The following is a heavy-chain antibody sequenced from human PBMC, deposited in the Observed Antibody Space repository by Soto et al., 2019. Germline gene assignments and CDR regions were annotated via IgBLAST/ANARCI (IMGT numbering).Heavy chain of an antibody. Sequence: GESLKISCMGSGYSFSNYWIAWVRQMPGKGLEYMGIIYPSDSQTRYSPSFQGQVTISADKSISTAYLQWTSLKASDTAIYYCARHGFYGDYSSNYNYPRGHGTLVTDSS. V-gene: IGHV5-51*01. CDR2: IYPSDSQT. J-gene: IGHJ5*02. CDR3: ARHGFYGDYSSNYNYP. CDR1: GYSFSNYW. D-gene: IGHD4-17*01.